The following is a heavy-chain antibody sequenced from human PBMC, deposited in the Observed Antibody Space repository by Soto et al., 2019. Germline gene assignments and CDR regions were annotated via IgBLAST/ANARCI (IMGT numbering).Heavy chain of an antibody. CDR2: ISGSGGST. V-gene: IGHV3-23*01. J-gene: IGHJ6*02. Sequence: GGSLRLSCAASGFTFSSYAMSWVRQAPGKGLEWVSAISGSGGSTYYADSVKGRFTISRDNSKNTLYLQMNSLRAEDTAVYYCAKDGCSSTSCYGGFYYYYGMDVWGQGTTVTVSS. CDR3: AKDGCSSTSCYGGFYYYYGMDV. D-gene: IGHD2-2*01. CDR1: GFTFSSYA.